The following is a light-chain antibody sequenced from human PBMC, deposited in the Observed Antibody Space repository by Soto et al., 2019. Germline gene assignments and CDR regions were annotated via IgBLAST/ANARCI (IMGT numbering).Light chain of an antibody. Sequence: EIVMTQSPASLSVSPGERVTLSCMAGQGVTTNFAWYQQKSGQSPRLLIYDVSTRATGVPARFSGTGSETDFTLTISGLQSEDSAVYFCQQYNNWPFSFGQGTRLEIK. V-gene: IGKV3-15*01. CDR2: DVS. CDR3: QQYNNWPFS. J-gene: IGKJ5*01. CDR1: QGVTTN.